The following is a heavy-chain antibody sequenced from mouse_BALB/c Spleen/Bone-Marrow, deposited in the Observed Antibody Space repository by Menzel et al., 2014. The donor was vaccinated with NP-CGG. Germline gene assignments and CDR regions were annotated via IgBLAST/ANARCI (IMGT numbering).Heavy chain of an antibody. Sequence: VQVVESGPGLVQPSQSLSITCTVSGFSLTSYGVHWVRQSPGKGLEWLGVIWSGGSTDYNAAFISRLSISKDNSKSQVFLKMNSLQANDTAIYYCARNLLLRRAMDYWGQGTSVTVSS. V-gene: IGHV2-2*02. CDR3: ARNLLLRRAMDY. CDR2: IWSGGST. J-gene: IGHJ4*01. CDR1: GFSLTSYG. D-gene: IGHD1-1*01.